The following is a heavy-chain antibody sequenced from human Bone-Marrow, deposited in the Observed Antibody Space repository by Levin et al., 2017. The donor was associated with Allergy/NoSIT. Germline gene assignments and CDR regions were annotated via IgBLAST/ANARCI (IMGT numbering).Heavy chain of an antibody. V-gene: IGHV3-23*01. Sequence: SGGSLRLSCAASKFTFNTYAMTWVRQAPGKGLEWVAGISGGGVGSAYADSVQGRFIISRDNSKNTLHLQMNSLRAEDTAVYYCAKGVGFYYDKVGAFDIWGQGTMVTVSS. J-gene: IGHJ3*02. CDR1: KFTFNTYA. D-gene: IGHD3-22*01. CDR3: AKGVGFYYDKVGAFDI. CDR2: ISGGGVGS.